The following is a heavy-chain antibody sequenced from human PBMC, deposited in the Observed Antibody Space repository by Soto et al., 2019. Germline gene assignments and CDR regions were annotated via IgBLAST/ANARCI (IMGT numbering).Heavy chain of an antibody. Sequence: QVQLVQSGAEVKKPGASVKVSCKASGYTFTSYGISWVRQAPGQGLEWMGWISAYNGNTNYAQKLQGRVTMTRDTSISTAYMELSRLRSDDTAVYYCAREESYTVTNERDYWGQGTLVTVSS. D-gene: IGHD4-17*01. CDR2: ISAYNGNT. J-gene: IGHJ4*02. V-gene: IGHV1-18*01. CDR3: AREESYTVTNERDY. CDR1: GYTFTSYG.